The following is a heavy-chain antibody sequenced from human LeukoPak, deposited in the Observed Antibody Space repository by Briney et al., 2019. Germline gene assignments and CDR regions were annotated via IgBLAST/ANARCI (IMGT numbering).Heavy chain of an antibody. CDR3: ARVPYYDFWSGYYTSWYFDL. CDR2: IYYSGTT. CDR1: GGSISSSSYY. V-gene: IGHV4-39*07. Sequence: SETLSLTCTVSGGSISSSSYYWGWIRQPPGKGLEWIGSIYYSGTTYYNPSLKSRVTMSVDTSKNQFSLKLSSVTAADTAVYYCARVPYYDFWSGYYTSWYFDLWGRGTLVTVSA. J-gene: IGHJ2*01. D-gene: IGHD3-3*01.